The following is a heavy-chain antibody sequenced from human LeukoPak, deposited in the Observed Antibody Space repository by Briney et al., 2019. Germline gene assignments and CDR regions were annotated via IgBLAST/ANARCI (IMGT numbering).Heavy chain of an antibody. Sequence: PGGSLNLSCTVSGFTVSRNSLSWVRRPPGKGLDWVSFIYSGTIHYSDSVKGRFTISRDNSKNTLYLQMNSLRAEDTAVYYCARRAGAYSHPYDYWGQGTLVTVSS. CDR1: GFTVSRNS. J-gene: IGHJ4*02. CDR2: IYSGTI. V-gene: IGHV3-53*01. D-gene: IGHD4/OR15-4a*01. CDR3: ARRAGAYSHPYDY.